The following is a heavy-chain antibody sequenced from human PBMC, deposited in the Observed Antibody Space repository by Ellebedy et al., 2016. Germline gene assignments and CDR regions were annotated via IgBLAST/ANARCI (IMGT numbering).Heavy chain of an antibody. V-gene: IGHV4-59*02. D-gene: IGHD6-19*01. J-gene: IGHJ3*01. CDR2: VFHTGTT. CDR3: AKWNGGWYAFDV. Sequence: SETLSLTCNVSGGSVSSDYWNWIRRPPGKGLEWIGYVFHTGTTNYNPSPKSRVTVTVDTSRSQFSLRLTSVTAADTAVYYCAKWNGGWYAFDVWGQGTMVTVSS. CDR1: GGSVSSDY.